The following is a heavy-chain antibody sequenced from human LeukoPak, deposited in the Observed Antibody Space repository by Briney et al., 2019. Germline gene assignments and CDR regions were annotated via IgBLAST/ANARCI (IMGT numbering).Heavy chain of an antibody. CDR2: INHRGST. Sequence: SEILSLTCAVYGGSFSGYYWSWIRQPPGKGLEWIGEINHRGSTNYNPSLKSRVTISVDTSKNQFSLKLSSVTAADTAVYYCGRGYDSAFDYRGQGTLVTVSS. CDR3: GRGYDSAFDY. CDR1: GGSFSGYY. V-gene: IGHV4-34*01. J-gene: IGHJ4*02. D-gene: IGHD5-12*01.